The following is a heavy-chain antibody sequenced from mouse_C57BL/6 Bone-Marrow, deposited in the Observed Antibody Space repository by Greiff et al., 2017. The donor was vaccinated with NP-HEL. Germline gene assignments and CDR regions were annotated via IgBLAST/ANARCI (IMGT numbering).Heavy chain of an antibody. CDR1: GYTFTDYY. CDR3: ATGDYYGSSYFDY. D-gene: IGHD1-1*01. Sequence: EVQLQQSGPVLVKPGASVKLSCKASGYTFTDYYMNWVKQSHGKSLEWIGVIKPYNGRTSYNQKFKGKATLTVGKSSSTAYMELNSLTSEDSAVYYCATGDYYGSSYFDYWGQGTTLTVSS. V-gene: IGHV1-19*01. J-gene: IGHJ2*01. CDR2: IKPYNGRT.